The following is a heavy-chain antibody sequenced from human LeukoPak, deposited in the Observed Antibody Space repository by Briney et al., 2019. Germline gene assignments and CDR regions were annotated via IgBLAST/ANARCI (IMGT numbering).Heavy chain of an antibody. CDR2: VYYSGST. D-gene: IGHD3-10*01. J-gene: IGHJ5*02. CDR1: GGCLSSNSNY. V-gene: IGHV4-39*01. CDR3: AILGTGSS. Sequence: PSETLSLTCTVSGGCLSSNSNYWGWIRQPPGRGLEWIGSVYYSGSTYYNPSLKSRVTISVDPSKSQFSLKLNSVTAADTAVYLCAILGTGSSWGQGTLVTVSS.